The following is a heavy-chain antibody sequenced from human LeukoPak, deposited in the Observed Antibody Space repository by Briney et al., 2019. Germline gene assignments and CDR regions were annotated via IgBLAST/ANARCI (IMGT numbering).Heavy chain of an antibody. CDR3: ARDSGITIFGVTSHDAFDI. D-gene: IGHD3-3*01. CDR1: GYTFTGYY. V-gene: IGHV1-2*02. CDR2: INPNSGGT. J-gene: IGHJ3*02. Sequence: ASVKVSCKASGYTFTGYYMHWVRQAPGQGLEWMGWINPNSGGTNYAQKFQGRVTMTRDTSISTAYMELSRLRSDDTAVYYCARDSGITIFGVTSHDAFDIWGQGTMVTVSS.